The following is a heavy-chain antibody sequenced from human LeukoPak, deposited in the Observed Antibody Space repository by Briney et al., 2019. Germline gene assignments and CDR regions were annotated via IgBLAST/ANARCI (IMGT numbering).Heavy chain of an antibody. D-gene: IGHD3-3*01. CDR2: IYYSGST. CDR3: ARVVYYDFWSGYKYYYYYMDV. V-gene: IGHV4-39*07. J-gene: IGHJ6*03. Sequence: PSETLSLTCTVSGGSISSSSYYWGWIRQPPGKGLEWIGSIYYSGSTYYNPSLKIRVTISVDTSKNPFSLKLSSVTAEDTAVYYCARVVYYDFWSGYKYYYYYMDVWGKGTTVTVSS. CDR1: GGSISSSSYY.